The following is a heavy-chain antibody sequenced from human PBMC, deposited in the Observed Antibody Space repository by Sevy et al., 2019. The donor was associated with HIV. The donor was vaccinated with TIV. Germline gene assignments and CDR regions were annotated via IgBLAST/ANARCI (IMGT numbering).Heavy chain of an antibody. CDR3: ARDKGSGFYYCMDV. V-gene: IGHV3-30-3*01. J-gene: IGHJ6*02. CDR1: GFTFSAYA. CDR2: ISHDGNKE. Sequence: GGSLRLSCAASGFTFSAYAVHWVRQAPGKGLEWVAVISHDGNKEDYAQSVRGRFTLSRDNSKKTLFLKMNGLRTDDTGLYYCARDKGSGFYYCMDVWGQGTTVTVSS. D-gene: IGHD3-10*01.